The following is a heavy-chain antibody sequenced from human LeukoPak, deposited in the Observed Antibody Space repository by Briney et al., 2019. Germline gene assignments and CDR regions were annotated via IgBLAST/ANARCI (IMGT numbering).Heavy chain of an antibody. V-gene: IGHV4-39*01. J-gene: IGHJ5*02. Sequence: SETLSLTCTVSGGSISSSSYYWGWIRQPPGKGLEWIGSIYYSGSTYYNPSLKSRVTISVDTSKNQFSLKLSSVTAADTAVYYCATRVYDYVWGSWSWFDPWGQGTLVTVSS. D-gene: IGHD3-16*01. CDR1: GGSISSSSYY. CDR3: ATRVYDYVWGSWSWFDP. CDR2: IYYSGST.